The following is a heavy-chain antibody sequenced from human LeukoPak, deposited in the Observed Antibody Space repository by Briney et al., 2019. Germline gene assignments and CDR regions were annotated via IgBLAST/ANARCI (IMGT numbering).Heavy chain of an antibody. Sequence: GESLKISCQGSEYSFATYWIAWLRPMPGKGLEWMGIIYPSDSDTRYSPSFQGQVTISADKSIKTAYLQWSSLKASDTAMYYCARPLQGIVGATGFDYWGQGTLVTVSS. CDR3: ARPLQGIVGATGFDY. V-gene: IGHV5-51*01. J-gene: IGHJ4*02. CDR2: IYPSDSDT. CDR1: EYSFATYW. D-gene: IGHD1-26*01.